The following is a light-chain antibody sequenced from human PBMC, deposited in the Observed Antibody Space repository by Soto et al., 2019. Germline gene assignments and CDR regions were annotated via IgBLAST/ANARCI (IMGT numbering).Light chain of an antibody. V-gene: IGLV2-14*01. Sequence: QSVLTQPASVSGSPGQSITVSCTGTSSDVGGHNYVSCFQQHPGQAPQLLIYEVPTRPSGVSTRFSGSKSGNTASLTISGLPAEDEADYHCSSYSSSGTLFVFGTGTNVTVL. CDR1: SSDVGGHNY. CDR3: SSYSSSGTLFV. CDR2: EVP. J-gene: IGLJ1*01.